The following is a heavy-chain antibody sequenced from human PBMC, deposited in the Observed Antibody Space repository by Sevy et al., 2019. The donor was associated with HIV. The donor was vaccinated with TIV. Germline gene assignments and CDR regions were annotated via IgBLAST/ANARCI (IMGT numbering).Heavy chain of an antibody. CDR2: ISGSGGST. D-gene: IGHD3-22*01. Sequence: GESLKISCAASGFTFSSYAMSWVRQAPGKGLEWVSAISGSGGSTYYADSVKGRFTISRDNSKNTLYLQMNGLRAEDTAVYYCAFGGFPYYYDSSGYYEFDYWGQGTLVTVSS. CDR1: GFTFSSYA. V-gene: IGHV3-23*01. J-gene: IGHJ4*02. CDR3: AFGGFPYYYDSSGYYEFDY.